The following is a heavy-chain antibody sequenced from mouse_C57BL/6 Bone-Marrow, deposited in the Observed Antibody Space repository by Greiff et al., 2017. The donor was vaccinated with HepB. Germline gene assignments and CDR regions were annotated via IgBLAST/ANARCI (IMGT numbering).Heavy chain of an antibody. CDR3: AIMITTGYYYAMDY. CDR2: IDPNSGGT. V-gene: IGHV1-72*01. J-gene: IGHJ4*01. Sequence: VQLQQPGAELVKPGASVKLSCKASGYTFTSYWMHWVKQRPGRGLEWIGRIDPNSGGTKYNEKFKSKATLTVDKPSSTAYMQLSSLTSEDSAVYYCAIMITTGYYYAMDYWGQGTSVTVSS. D-gene: IGHD2-4*01. CDR1: GYTFTSYW.